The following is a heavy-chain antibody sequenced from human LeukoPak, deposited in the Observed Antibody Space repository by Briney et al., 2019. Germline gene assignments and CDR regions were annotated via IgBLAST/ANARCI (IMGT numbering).Heavy chain of an antibody. V-gene: IGHV1-18*01. CDR3: ARDFGGLRLPNWFDP. CDR2: ISAYNGNT. Sequence: GASVKVSCKASGYTFTSYGISWVRQAPGQGLEWMGWISAYNGNTNYAQKLQGRVTMTTDTSTSTAYMELRSLRSDDTAVYYCARDFGGLRLPNWFDPWGQGTLVTVSS. CDR1: GYTFTSYG. J-gene: IGHJ5*02. D-gene: IGHD3-3*01.